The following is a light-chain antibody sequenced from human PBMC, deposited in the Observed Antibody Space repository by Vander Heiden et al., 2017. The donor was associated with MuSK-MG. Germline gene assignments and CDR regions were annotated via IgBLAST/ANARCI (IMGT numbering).Light chain of an antibody. J-gene: IGLJ2*01. CDR3: QVWDSSSDHQV. CDR1: NIGSKS. CDR2: GDS. Sequence: SYVLTQPPSVSVAPGQTARLTCGGDNIGSKSVHWSPQKPGQAPVLVVYGDSARPSGIPGRFSGSNSGTPATLTISRVEAGDEADYYCQVWDSSSDHQVFGGGTKLTVL. V-gene: IGLV3-21*02.